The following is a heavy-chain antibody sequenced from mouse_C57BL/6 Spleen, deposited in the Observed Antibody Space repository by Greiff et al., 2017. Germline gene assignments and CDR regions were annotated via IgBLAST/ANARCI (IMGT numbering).Heavy chain of an antibody. J-gene: IGHJ4*01. CDR1: GYAFTNYL. CDR2: INPGSGGT. D-gene: IGHD6-1*01. Sequence: VQGVESGAELVRPGTSVKVSCKASGYAFTNYLIEWVKQRPGQGLEWIGVINPGSGGTNYNEKFKGKATLTADKSSSTAYMQLSSLTSEDSAVYFCAKARGYAMDYWGQGTSVTVSS. CDR3: AKARGYAMDY. V-gene: IGHV1-54*01.